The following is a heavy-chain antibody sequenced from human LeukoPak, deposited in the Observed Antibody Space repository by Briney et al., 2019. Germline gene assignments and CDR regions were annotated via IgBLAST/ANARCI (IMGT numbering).Heavy chain of an antibody. D-gene: IGHD2-8*01. Sequence: SETLSLTCAVYDGSFSDYYCSWIRQPPGKGLEWIGEINHSGSTNYNPSLKSRVTISVDTSKNQFSLKLSSVTAADTAVYYCARGGYRTNGVCYRPHYFYYYMDVWGKGTTVTVSS. CDR2: INHSGST. CDR3: ARGGYRTNGVCYRPHYFYYYMDV. J-gene: IGHJ6*03. V-gene: IGHV4-34*01. CDR1: DGSFSDYY.